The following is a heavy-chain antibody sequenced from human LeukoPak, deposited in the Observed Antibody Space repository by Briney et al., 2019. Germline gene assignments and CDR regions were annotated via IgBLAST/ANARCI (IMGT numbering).Heavy chain of an antibody. Sequence: ASEKVSCKVSGYTLTELSMHWVRQAPGKGLEWMGGFDPEDGETIYAQKFQGRVTMTEDTSTDTACMELSSLRSEDTAVYYCATVIVSSGYYYGGAFDIWGQGTMVTVSS. CDR2: FDPEDGET. CDR3: ATVIVSSGYYYGGAFDI. J-gene: IGHJ3*02. V-gene: IGHV1-24*01. D-gene: IGHD3-22*01. CDR1: GYTLTELS.